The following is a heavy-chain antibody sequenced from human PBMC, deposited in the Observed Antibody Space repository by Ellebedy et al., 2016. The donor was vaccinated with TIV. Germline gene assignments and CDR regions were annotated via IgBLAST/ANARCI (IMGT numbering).Heavy chain of an antibody. CDR3: ARSQGLWKADY. J-gene: IGHJ4*02. Sequence: GESLKISCAASGFTFSSYAMSWVRQAPGKGLEWLSGISGSGGSTFYADSVKGRFTISRDNSKNTVYLQMNSLRAEDAAVYFCARSQGLWKADYWGQGTLVTVSS. V-gene: IGHV3-23*01. D-gene: IGHD6-25*01. CDR2: ISGSGGST. CDR1: GFTFSSYA.